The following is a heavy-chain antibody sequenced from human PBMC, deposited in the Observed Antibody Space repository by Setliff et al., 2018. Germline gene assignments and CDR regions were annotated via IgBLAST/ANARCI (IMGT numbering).Heavy chain of an antibody. CDR3: AREGVDTRSSTDYRYYMDV. CDR1: GGTFSNYG. CDR2: TIPLFGTT. V-gene: IGHV1-69*05. Sequence: SVMVSCKASGGTFSNYGVSWVRQAPGQGLEWMGGTIPLFGTTDYAQKFHGRVTIITDESTSTAYMELSRLTSDDTAVYYCAREGVDTRSSTDYRYYMDVWGQGTTVTVSS. D-gene: IGHD2-15*01. J-gene: IGHJ6*03.